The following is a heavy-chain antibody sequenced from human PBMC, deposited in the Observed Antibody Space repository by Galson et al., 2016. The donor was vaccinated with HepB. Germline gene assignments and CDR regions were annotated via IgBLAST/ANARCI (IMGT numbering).Heavy chain of an antibody. Sequence: SLRLSCAASGFTFSGYWMSWVRQAPGKGLEWVANIKQDESTKYHVASVKGRFTISRDNAKNSLYLQMASLRVEDTAVYYCAKEGYVEAVDIWGQGTMVTVSS. V-gene: IGHV3-7*03. CDR3: AKEGYVEAVDI. J-gene: IGHJ3*02. CDR1: GFTFSGYW. D-gene: IGHD2-2*01. CDR2: IKQDESTK.